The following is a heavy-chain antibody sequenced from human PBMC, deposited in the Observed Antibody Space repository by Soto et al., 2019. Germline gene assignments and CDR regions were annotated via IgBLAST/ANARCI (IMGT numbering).Heavy chain of an antibody. J-gene: IGHJ6*03. CDR3: ASQGLPYFDWSPTPLYYMDV. CDR2: INHSGNT. D-gene: IGHD3-9*01. Sequence: SETLSLTCAVYGGSFSGYYWSWIRQPPGKWLEWIGEINHSGNTNYNPSLKSRVTISVDKSKNQFSLKLSSVTAADTAVYYCASQGLPYFDWSPTPLYYMDVWGKGTTVTVSS. CDR1: GGSFSGYY. V-gene: IGHV4-34*01.